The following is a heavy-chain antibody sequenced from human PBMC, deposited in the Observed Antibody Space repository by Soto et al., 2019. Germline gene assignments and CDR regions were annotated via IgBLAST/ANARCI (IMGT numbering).Heavy chain of an antibody. D-gene: IGHD6-13*01. V-gene: IGHV3-23*01. Sequence: GGSLRLSCAASGFTFSSYAMSWVRQAPGKGLEWVSAISGSGGSTYYADSVKGRFTISRDNSKNTLYLQMNSLRAEDTAVYYCAKDIRGVAAAGPGVDPWGQGTLVTVYS. CDR3: AKDIRGVAAAGPGVDP. CDR1: GFTFSSYA. CDR2: ISGSGGST. J-gene: IGHJ5*02.